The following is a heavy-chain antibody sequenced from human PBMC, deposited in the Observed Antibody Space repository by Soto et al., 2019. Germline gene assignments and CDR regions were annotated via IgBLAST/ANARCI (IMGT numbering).Heavy chain of an antibody. CDR2: LHSGGDT. Sequence: EVQLVESGGGLVQPGGSLRLSCAASGIPVSSNYMTWVRQAPGKGLEWVSVLHSGGDTYYANSVKGRFNISRHDSTSTMFLQMNSLTAEDTAVYYCARDGPYYYASRMDVWGQGTTVTVSS. CDR3: ARDGPYYYASRMDV. CDR1: GIPVSSNY. D-gene: IGHD3-10*01. J-gene: IGHJ6*02. V-gene: IGHV3-53*04.